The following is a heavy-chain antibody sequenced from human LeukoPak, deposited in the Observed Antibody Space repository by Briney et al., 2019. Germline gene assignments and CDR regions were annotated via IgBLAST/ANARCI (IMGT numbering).Heavy chain of an antibody. D-gene: IGHD4-11*01. CDR3: ARATVTTKGPFDY. J-gene: IGHJ4*02. CDR1: GGTFSSYA. V-gene: IGHV1-69*13. Sequence: SVKVSCKASGGTFSSYAISWVRQAPGQGLEWMGGIIPIFGTANYAQKFQGRVTITADESTSTAYMELSSLRPEDTAVYYCARATVTTKGPFDYWGQGTLVTVSS. CDR2: IIPIFGTA.